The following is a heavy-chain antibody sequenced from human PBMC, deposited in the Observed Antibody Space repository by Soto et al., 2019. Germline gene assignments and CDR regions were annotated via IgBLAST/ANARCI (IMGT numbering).Heavy chain of an antibody. D-gene: IGHD3-3*01. CDR2: IYYSGST. CDR1: GGSISSYY. Sequence: PSETLSLTCTVSGGSISSYYWSWIRQPPGKGLEWIGYIYYSGSTNYNPSLKSRVTISVDTSKNQFSLKLSSVTAADTAVYYCARWSGYPLIAFDYWGQGTLVTVSS. J-gene: IGHJ4*02. CDR3: ARWSGYPLIAFDY. V-gene: IGHV4-59*01.